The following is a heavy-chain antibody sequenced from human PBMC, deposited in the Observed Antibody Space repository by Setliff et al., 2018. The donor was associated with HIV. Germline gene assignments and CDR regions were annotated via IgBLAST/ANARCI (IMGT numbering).Heavy chain of an antibody. CDR2: IWYDGSEK. V-gene: IGHV3-33*01. D-gene: IGHD3-3*01. CDR3: ARVFQSYFFDF. Sequence: PGGSLRLSCVGSGFTFNNYGMHWVRQAPGKGLEWVANIWYDGSEKYYADSVKGRFTISRDKSKNTLYLQMNSLRTEDTAVYYCARVFQSYFFDFWGQGTLVTVSS. J-gene: IGHJ4*02. CDR1: GFTFNNYG.